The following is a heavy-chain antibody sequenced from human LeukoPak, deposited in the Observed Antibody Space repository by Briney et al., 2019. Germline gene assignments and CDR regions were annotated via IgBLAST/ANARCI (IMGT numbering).Heavy chain of an antibody. J-gene: IGHJ5*02. D-gene: IGHD3-3*01. V-gene: IGHV1-2*02. CDR3: AREVMEWLNRFDP. CDR1: GYTFTGYY. CDR2: INPNSGGT. Sequence: ASVKVSCKASGYTFTGYYMHWVRQAPGQGLEWMGWINPNSGGTNYAQKFQGRVTMTRDTSISTAYMELSRLRSDDTAVYYCAREVMEWLNRFDPWGQGTLVTVSS.